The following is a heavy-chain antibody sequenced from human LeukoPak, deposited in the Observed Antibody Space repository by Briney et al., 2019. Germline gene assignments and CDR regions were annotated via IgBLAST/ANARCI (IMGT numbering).Heavy chain of an antibody. CDR1: GFTFSSYG. CDR3: AKEEGNTLGDY. Sequence: GGSLRLSCTTSGFTFSSYGMHWVRQAPGKGLEWVAFMRYEGNNKYYADSVKGRFTISRDNSKNTLYLQMNSLRSEDTAMYYCAKEEGNTLGDYWGQGTMVTVSS. J-gene: IGHJ4*02. V-gene: IGHV3-30*02. D-gene: IGHD7-27*01. CDR2: MRYEGNNK.